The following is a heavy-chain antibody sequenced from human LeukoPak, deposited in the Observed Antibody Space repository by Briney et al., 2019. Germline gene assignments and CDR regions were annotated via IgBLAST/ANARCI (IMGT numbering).Heavy chain of an antibody. J-gene: IGHJ4*02. D-gene: IGHD6-13*01. Sequence: PGGSPRLSCAASGFSFSIYWMHWVRQAPGKGLVWVSHINSDGSRTSKADSVKGRFTISRDNAKNTLYLQMNSLRAEDTAVYYCARGDSTWADYWGQGTLVTVSS. CDR1: GFSFSIYW. CDR3: ARGDSTWADY. CDR2: INSDGSRT. V-gene: IGHV3-74*01.